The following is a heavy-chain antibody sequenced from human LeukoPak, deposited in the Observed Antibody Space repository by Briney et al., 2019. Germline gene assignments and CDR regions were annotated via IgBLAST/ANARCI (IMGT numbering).Heavy chain of an antibody. CDR3: ARGRGYSGS. J-gene: IGHJ4*02. Sequence: ASVKVSCKASGYTFTGQDMHWVRQAPGQGLEWMGWINPNTGDTNYAQKFQGRVTMTRDTTISTAYMELSRLRSDDTAVYYCARGRGYSGSWGQGTLVTVSS. CDR2: INPNTGDT. D-gene: IGHD5-12*01. V-gene: IGHV1-2*02. CDR1: GYTFTGQD.